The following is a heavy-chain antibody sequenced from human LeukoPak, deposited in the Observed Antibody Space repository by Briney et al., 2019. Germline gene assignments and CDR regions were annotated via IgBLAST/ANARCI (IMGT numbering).Heavy chain of an antibody. J-gene: IGHJ4*02. CDR2: MNPNSGNT. CDR3: ARGRGWL. CDR1: GYTFTGYY. Sequence: ASVKVSCKASGYTFTGYYMHWVRQAPGQGLEWMGWMNPNSGNTGYAQKFQGRVTMTRNTSISTAYMELSSLRSEDTAVYYCARGRGWLWGQGTLVTVSS. D-gene: IGHD6-19*01. V-gene: IGHV1-8*02.